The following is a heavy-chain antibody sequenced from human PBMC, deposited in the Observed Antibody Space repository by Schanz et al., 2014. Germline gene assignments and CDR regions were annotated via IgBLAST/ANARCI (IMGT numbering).Heavy chain of an antibody. J-gene: IGHJ2*01. CDR2: VFPNGIT. V-gene: IGHV4-61*02. CDR1: GGSIRSGTYY. D-gene: IGHD1-1*01. CDR3: ARDTTWRLDL. Sequence: QVQLQESGPGLVKPSQTLSLTCTVSGGSIRSGTYYWRWIRQPAGKALEWVGRVFPNGITNSNPSLKSRVTFSLDTSKNQVSLTMASRTAADTAVYYCARDTTWRLDLWGRGTLVTVSS.